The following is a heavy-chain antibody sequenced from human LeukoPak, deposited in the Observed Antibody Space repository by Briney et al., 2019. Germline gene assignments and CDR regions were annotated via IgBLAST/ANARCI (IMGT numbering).Heavy chain of an antibody. Sequence: GGSLRLSCGASGFTVSSNYMSWVRQAPGKGLEWVSVIYSGGSTYYADSVKGRFTISRDNSKNTLYLQMNSLRAEDTAVYYCASTIFGVVISYYYGMDVWGQGTTVTVSS. CDR1: GFTVSSNY. CDR3: ASTIFGVVISYYYGMDV. V-gene: IGHV3-66*02. D-gene: IGHD3-3*01. J-gene: IGHJ6*02. CDR2: IYSGGST.